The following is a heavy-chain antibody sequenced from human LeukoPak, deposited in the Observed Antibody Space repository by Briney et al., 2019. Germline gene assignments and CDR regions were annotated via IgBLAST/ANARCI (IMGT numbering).Heavy chain of an antibody. CDR2: MNPNSGDA. D-gene: IGHD6-13*01. J-gene: IGHJ3*02. Sequence: ASVKVSCKASGYTFTNYDINWVRQATGQGLEWMGWMNPNSGDAGYAQKFQGRITITRNTSISTAYMELRSLRSDDTAVYYCARSMTKLSIAAAGTKPEAFDIWGQGTMVTVSS. V-gene: IGHV1-8*03. CDR1: GYTFTNYD. CDR3: ARSMTKLSIAAAGTKPEAFDI.